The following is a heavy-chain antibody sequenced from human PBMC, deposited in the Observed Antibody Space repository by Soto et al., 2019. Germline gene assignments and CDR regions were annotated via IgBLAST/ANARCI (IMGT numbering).Heavy chain of an antibody. CDR2: FIPIFGTA. CDR3: AGRSGWNYYYGLDV. V-gene: IGHV1-69*12. Sequence: QVQLVQSGAEVKKPGSSVKVSCKASGGTFSSYAISWVRQAPGQGLEWMGGFIPIFGTADYAQKFQGRVTITADESTSTAYIGLSSLRSEDTAVYYCAGRSGWNYYYGLDVWGQGTTVTVSS. D-gene: IGHD3-22*01. J-gene: IGHJ6*02. CDR1: GGTFSSYA.